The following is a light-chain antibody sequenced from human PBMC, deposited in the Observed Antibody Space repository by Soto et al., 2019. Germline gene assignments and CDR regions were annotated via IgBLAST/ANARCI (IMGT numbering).Light chain of an antibody. J-gene: IGLJ1*01. V-gene: IGLV2-8*01. Sequence: QSALTQPASVSGSPGQSITISCTGTSSDIGDYDYVSWYQHLPGKAPKLMVYEVNKRPSGVPDRFSGSKSGNTASLTVSGLQAEDEADYYCTSHAGTINFPYIFGTGTKLTVL. CDR3: TSHAGTINFPYI. CDR1: SSDIGDYDY. CDR2: EVN.